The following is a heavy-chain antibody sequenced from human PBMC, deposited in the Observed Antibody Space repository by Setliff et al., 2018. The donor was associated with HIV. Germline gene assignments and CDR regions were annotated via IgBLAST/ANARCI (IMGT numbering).Heavy chain of an antibody. J-gene: IGHJ4*02. CDR2: INTKTGHP. D-gene: IGHD2-8*02. CDR3: ARDDNYVTGEKRDFDY. Sequence: ASVKVSCKASGYTFTGHAMNWVRQAPGQGLEWMGWINTKTGHPTYAQGFTGRFVFSLDTSINTAHLQISSLKAEDTAMYYCARDDNYVTGEKRDFDYWGQGTLVTVSS. CDR1: GYTFTGHA. V-gene: IGHV7-4-1*02.